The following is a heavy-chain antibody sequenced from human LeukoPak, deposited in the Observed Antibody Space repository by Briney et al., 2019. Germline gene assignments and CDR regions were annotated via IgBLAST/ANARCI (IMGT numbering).Heavy chain of an antibody. CDR1: GYTFTIYG. CDR3: ARAFLWFGKNWFVR. D-gene: IGHD3-10*01. Sequence: ASVTVSYKASGYTFTIYGISWVRQAPGQGLEWMGWISAYNGNTNYAQKLQGRVTMTTDTSTSTAYMELRSLRSDDTAVYYCARAFLWFGKNWFVRWVERTNLTVSS. V-gene: IGHV1-18*01. J-gene: IGHJ5*02. CDR2: ISAYNGNT.